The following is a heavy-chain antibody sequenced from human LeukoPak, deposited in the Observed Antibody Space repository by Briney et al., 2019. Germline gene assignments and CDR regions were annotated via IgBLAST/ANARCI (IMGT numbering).Heavy chain of an antibody. CDR2: INPNSGAT. J-gene: IGHJ4*02. V-gene: IGHV1-2*02. CDR1: GYSFSRYG. D-gene: IGHD3-22*01. Sequence: ASVKVTCKASGYSFSRYGISWVRQAPGQGLEWMGWINPNSGATNYAQKFQGRVTMTRDTSISTAYMEVSRLRSDDTAVFYCAREGSGYPYWGQGTLVTVSS. CDR3: AREGSGYPY.